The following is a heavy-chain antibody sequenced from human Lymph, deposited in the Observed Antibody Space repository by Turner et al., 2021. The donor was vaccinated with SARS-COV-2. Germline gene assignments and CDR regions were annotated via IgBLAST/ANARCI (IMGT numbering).Heavy chain of an antibody. CDR1: GGSISSYY. J-gene: IGHJ4*02. CDR3: ARGFDY. Sequence: QVQLQESGPGLVKPSDTLSLTCTVSGGSISSYYWSWIRQPPGKGLECIGYIYYSGSTNYNPSLKSRVTISVDTSKNQFSLRLSSVTAADTAVYYCARGFDYWGQGTLVTVSS. V-gene: IGHV4-59*08. CDR2: IYYSGST.